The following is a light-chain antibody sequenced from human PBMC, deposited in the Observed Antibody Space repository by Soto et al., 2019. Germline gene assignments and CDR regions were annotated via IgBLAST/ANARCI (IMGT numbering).Light chain of an antibody. CDR3: QQRSNWL. CDR1: QSVSSS. Sequence: EIVLTQSPATLSLSPGERATLSCRASQSVSSSLAWYQQKPGQAPRLLIYDASNRATGIPARFSGSGSGTAFTLTISSLEPEDFAVYYCQQRSNWLFGQGTRLEIK. J-gene: IGKJ5*01. CDR2: DAS. V-gene: IGKV3-11*01.